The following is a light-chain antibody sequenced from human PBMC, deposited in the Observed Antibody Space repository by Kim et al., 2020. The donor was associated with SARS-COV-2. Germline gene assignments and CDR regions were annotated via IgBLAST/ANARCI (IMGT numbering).Light chain of an antibody. CDR1: QSLVYSDGNTY. Sequence: DDVMTQSPLSLPVTLGQPASISCRSSQSLVYSDGNTYLNWFQQRPGQSPRRLIYKVSNRDSGVPDRFSGSGSGTDFTLKISRVEAGDVGVYYCMQGTPWPLTFGGGTKVDIK. V-gene: IGKV2-30*01. J-gene: IGKJ4*01. CDR3: MQGTPWPLT. CDR2: KVS.